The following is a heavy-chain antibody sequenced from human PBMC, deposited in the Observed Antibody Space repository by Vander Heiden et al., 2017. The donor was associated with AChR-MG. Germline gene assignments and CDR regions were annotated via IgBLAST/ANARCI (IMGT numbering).Heavy chain of an antibody. CDR3: ARGGSSSPGWFDP. D-gene: IGHD6-6*01. Sequence: QVQLPESGPGLVKPSQTLTLTCTVSGGSISSGGYYWNWIRQHPGKGLEWIGYIYYSGSTHYNPSLKSRVTISVDTSKNQFSLKLSSVTAADTAVYCCARGGSSSPGWFDPWGQGTLVTVSS. CDR1: GGSISSGGYY. J-gene: IGHJ5*02. V-gene: IGHV4-31*03. CDR2: IYYSGST.